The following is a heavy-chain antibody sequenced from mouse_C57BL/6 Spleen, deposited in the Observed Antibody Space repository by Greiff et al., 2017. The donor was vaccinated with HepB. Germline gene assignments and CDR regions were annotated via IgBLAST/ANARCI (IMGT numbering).Heavy chain of an antibody. CDR3: ARCSDGYYAWFAY. Sequence: EVKLMESGGDLVKPGGSLKLSCAASGFTFSSYGMSWVRQTPDKRLEWVATISSGGSYTYYPDSVKGRFTISRDNAKNTLYLQMSSLKSEDTAMYYCARCSDGYYAWFAYWGQGTLVTVSA. V-gene: IGHV5-6*01. CDR1: GFTFSSYG. CDR2: ISSGGSYT. J-gene: IGHJ3*01. D-gene: IGHD2-3*01.